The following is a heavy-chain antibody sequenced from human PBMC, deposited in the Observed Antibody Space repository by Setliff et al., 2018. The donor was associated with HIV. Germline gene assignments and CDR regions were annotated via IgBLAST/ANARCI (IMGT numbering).Heavy chain of an antibody. CDR1: GGSISSYY. J-gene: IGHJ4*02. CDR3: ARGLSFYDPGGFDY. D-gene: IGHD3-22*01. Sequence: SETLSLTCTVSGGSISSYYWSWIRQPPGKGLEWIGYIYTSGSTNCNPSLKSRVTISVDTSKNQFSLKLSSVTAADTAVYYCARGLSFYDPGGFDYWGQGTLVTVSS. CDR2: IYTSGST. V-gene: IGHV4-4*09.